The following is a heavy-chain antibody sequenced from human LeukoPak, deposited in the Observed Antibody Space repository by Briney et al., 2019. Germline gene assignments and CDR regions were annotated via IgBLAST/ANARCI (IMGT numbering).Heavy chain of an antibody. J-gene: IGHJ4*02. CDR3: ARGGSGSPRPNFDH. CDR2: INPNRGGK. Sequence: ASVKLSCKASGYTFNGYYMHWVRQAPGQGLEWMGLINPNRGGKKYAQKFQGRVTMTWDNSISTTYMELSSLRSDGTAVYYCARGGSGSPRPNFDHWGQGTLVTVSS. D-gene: IGHD6-19*01. CDR1: GYTFNGYY. V-gene: IGHV1-2*02.